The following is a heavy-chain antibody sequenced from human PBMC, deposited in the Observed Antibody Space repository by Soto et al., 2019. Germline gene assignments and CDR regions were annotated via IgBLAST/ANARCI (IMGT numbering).Heavy chain of an antibody. V-gene: IGHV1-3*01. D-gene: IGHD2-8*01. CDR1: WYTFTSYS. CDR2: INAGNGNT. J-gene: IGHJ5*02. Sequence: GSVEVSRKASWYTFTSYSLPWGRPGPRQKPEWMGLINAGNGNTKYSQKFQGRVTITRDTSASTAYMELSSLRSEDTAVYYCARGGGGYCTNGVCYTYNWFDPWGQGTLVTVSS. CDR3: ARGGGGYCTNGVCYTYNWFDP.